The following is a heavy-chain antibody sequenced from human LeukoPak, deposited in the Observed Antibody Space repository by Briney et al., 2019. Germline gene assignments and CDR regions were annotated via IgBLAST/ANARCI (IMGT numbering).Heavy chain of an antibody. CDR3: ARVGTAEGTLEDY. V-gene: IGHV3-7*01. CDR1: GFTFSSYW. J-gene: IGHJ4*02. D-gene: IGHD6-13*01. Sequence: GGSLRLSCAASGFTFSSYWMSWVRQPPGKGLEWVANIKHDGSEKYYVDSVKGRFTIARDNAKNSLYLQMNSLRAEDTAVYYCARVGTAEGTLEDYWGQGTLVTVSS. CDR2: IKHDGSEK.